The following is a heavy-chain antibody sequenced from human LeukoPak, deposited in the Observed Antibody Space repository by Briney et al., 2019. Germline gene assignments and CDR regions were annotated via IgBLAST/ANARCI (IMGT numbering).Heavy chain of an antibody. D-gene: IGHD3-9*01. CDR1: GGSISSGGYY. J-gene: IGHJ6*02. CDR2: IYYSGST. Sequence: SQTLSLTCTVSGGSISSGGYYWIWLRQHPGMDPEWIGYIYYSGSTYYHPSRKSRVTISVDTYKNQFSLKLSSVTAADTAVYYCARDNYDILTAYGMDVWGQGTTVTVSS. V-gene: IGHV4-31*03. CDR3: ARDNYDILTAYGMDV.